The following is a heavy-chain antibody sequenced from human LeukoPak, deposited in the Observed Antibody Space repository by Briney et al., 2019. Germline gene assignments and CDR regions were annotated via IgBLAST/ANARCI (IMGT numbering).Heavy chain of an antibody. CDR2: INHSGST. Sequence: SETLSLTCAVYGGSFSGYYWSWIRQPPGKGLEWIGEINHSGSTNYNPSLKSRVTISVDTSKNQFSLKLSSVTAADTAVYYCARASQVVGTAMAGYDYWGQGTLVTVSS. CDR3: ARASQVVGTAMAGYDY. D-gene: IGHD5-18*01. CDR1: GGSFSGYY. V-gene: IGHV4-34*01. J-gene: IGHJ4*02.